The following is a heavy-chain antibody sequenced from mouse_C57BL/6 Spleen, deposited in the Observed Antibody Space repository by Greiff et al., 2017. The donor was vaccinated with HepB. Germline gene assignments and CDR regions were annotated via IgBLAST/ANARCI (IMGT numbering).Heavy chain of an antibody. V-gene: IGHV2-5*01. CDR2: IWRGGST. Sequence: QVQLQQSGPGLVQPSQRLSITCTVSGFSLTSYGVHWVRQSPGKGLEWLGVIWRGGSTDYNAAFMSRLSITKDNSKSQVFFKMNSLQADDTAIYYCAKKGGTTGFLDAMDYWGQGTSVTVSS. CDR1: GFSLTSYG. CDR3: AKKGGTTGFLDAMDY. J-gene: IGHJ4*01. D-gene: IGHD2-14*01.